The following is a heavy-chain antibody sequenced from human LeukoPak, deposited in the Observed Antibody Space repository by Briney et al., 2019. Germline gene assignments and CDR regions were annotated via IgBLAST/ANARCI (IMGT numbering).Heavy chain of an antibody. Sequence: PSETLSLTCTVSGGPISSSSYYWGWIRQPPGKGLEWIGSIYYSGSTYYNPSLKSRVTISVDTSKNQFSLKLSSVTAADTAVYYCARGRNNWNYGGFDYWGQGTLVTVSS. CDR2: IYYSGST. J-gene: IGHJ4*02. V-gene: IGHV4-39*07. D-gene: IGHD1-7*01. CDR1: GGPISSSSYY. CDR3: ARGRNNWNYGGFDY.